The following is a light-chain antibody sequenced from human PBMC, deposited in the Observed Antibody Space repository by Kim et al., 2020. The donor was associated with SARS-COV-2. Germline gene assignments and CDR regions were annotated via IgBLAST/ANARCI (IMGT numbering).Light chain of an antibody. CDR2: QDS. J-gene: IGLJ1*01. CDR3: QAWDSSTAV. Sequence: SYELTHPPSVSVSPGQTASITCSGDKLGDKYACWYQQKPGQSPVLVIYQDSKRSSGIPERFSGSNSGNTATLTISGTQAMDEADYYCQAWDSSTAVFGTGTKVTVL. V-gene: IGLV3-1*01. CDR1: KLGDKY.